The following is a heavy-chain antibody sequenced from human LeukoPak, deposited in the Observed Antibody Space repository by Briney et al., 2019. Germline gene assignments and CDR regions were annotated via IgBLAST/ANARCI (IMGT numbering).Heavy chain of an antibody. CDR3: AKDGEYYDFWSGYFPNWFDP. CDR1: GFTFSSYT. V-gene: IGHV3-23*01. J-gene: IGHJ5*02. Sequence: GGSLRLSCAASGFTFSSYTMSWVRQAPGKGLEWVSAISGSGGSTYYADSVKGRFTISRDNSKNTLYLQMNSLRAEDTAVYYCAKDGEYYDFWSGYFPNWFDPWGQGTLVTVSS. D-gene: IGHD3-3*01. CDR2: ISGSGGST.